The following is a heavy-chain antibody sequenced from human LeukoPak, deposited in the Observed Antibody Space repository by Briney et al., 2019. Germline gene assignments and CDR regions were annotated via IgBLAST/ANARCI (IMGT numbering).Heavy chain of an antibody. CDR3: ARGRYCSADICSGGDAFDI. CDR1: GGSINNYY. V-gene: IGHV4-4*07. CDR2: IHTRGST. D-gene: IGHD2-15*01. Sequence: RPSETLSLTCTVSGGSINNYYWSWIRQPAGKGLEWIGRIHTRGSTNYNPSLKSRVTMSVDTSKNQFSLKLSSVTAADTAVYYCARGRYCSADICSGGDAFDIWGQGTMVSVSS. J-gene: IGHJ3*02.